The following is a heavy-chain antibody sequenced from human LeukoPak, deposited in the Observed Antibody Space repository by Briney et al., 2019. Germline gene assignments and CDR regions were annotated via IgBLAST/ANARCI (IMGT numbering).Heavy chain of an antibody. CDR3: ARGGVRTGIQLWEFGY. Sequence: ASVKVSCKASGYTFTSYYMHWVRQAPGQGLEWMGIINPSDGSTSYAQKFQGRVTMTRDTSTSTVYMELSSLRSEDTAVYYCARGGVRTGIQLWEFGYWGQGTLVTVSS. V-gene: IGHV1-46*01. J-gene: IGHJ4*02. CDR2: INPSDGST. CDR1: GYTFTSYY. D-gene: IGHD5-18*01.